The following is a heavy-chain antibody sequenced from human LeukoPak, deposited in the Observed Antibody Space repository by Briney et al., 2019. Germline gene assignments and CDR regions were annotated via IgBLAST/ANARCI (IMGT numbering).Heavy chain of an antibody. CDR3: ARDGGYSSSWYSGNYYYYYMDV. J-gene: IGHJ6*03. CDR1: GYTLNAYY. Sequence: HRASVNVSCQAPGYTLNAYYIHWVRQAPGQGREWVGWINPKTGSTKYGQTLQGRVIMTRDTSISTAYMELSRLRSDDTAVYYCARDGGYSSSWYSGNYYYYYMDVWGKGTTVTVSS. V-gene: IGHV1-2*02. D-gene: IGHD6-13*01. CDR2: INPKTGST.